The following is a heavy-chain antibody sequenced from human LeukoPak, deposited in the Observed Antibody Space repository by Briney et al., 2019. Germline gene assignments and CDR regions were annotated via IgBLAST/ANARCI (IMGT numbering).Heavy chain of an antibody. D-gene: IGHD5-12*01. CDR2: ISYSVST. CDR3: ANTWIPAPFDD. J-gene: IGHJ4*02. Sequence: PETLSLSCTDPGGSIRSSSYYWGWTRQPPGKWLEWLGSISYSVSTIYNPSLKSRVTISVDTTKTQFSLKLGSVTAADTAVYDCANTWIPAPFDDWSQGTLVTVSS. V-gene: IGHV4-39*01. CDR1: GGSIRSSSYY.